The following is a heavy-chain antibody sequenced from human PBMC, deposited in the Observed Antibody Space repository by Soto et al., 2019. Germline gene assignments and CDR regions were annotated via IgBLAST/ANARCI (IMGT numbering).Heavy chain of an antibody. CDR2: ISNSSSTI. V-gene: IGHV3-48*01. CDR3: AKGRSYYYYYGVDV. J-gene: IGHJ6*02. CDR1: GFTFSSYS. Sequence: GGSLRLSCAASGFTFSSYSMNWVGQAPGKGLEWVSDISNSSSTIYYADSVKGRFTISRDNSKSTLYLQMNSLRAEDTALYYCAKGRSYYYYYGVDVWVQGNTVTVSS.